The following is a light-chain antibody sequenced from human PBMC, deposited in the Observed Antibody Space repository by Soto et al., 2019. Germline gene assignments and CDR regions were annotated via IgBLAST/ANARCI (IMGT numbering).Light chain of an antibody. CDR3: QHRHN. Sequence: DIVLTQSPATLSLSPGERATLSCRASQSVSRDFAWYQQKPAQAPRLLIYDASTSATGIPAGFSGSGSGTDFTLTINSLQPEEFAVYYCQHRHNFGPGTKVDFK. CDR2: DAS. CDR1: QSVSRD. V-gene: IGKV3-11*01. J-gene: IGKJ3*01.